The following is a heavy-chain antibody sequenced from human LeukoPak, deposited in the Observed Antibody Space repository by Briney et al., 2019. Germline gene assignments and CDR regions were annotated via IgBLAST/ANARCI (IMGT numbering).Heavy chain of an antibody. CDR1: GGSISSYY. CDR2: IYYSGST. CDR3: ARGKAAAVYNWFDP. Sequence: PSETLSLTCTVSGGSISSYYWSWIRQPPGKGLEWIGYIYYSGSTNYNPSLKSRVTISVDTSKNQFPLKLSSVTAADTAVYYCARGKAAAVYNWFDPWGQGTLVTVSS. D-gene: IGHD6-13*01. V-gene: IGHV4-59*01. J-gene: IGHJ5*02.